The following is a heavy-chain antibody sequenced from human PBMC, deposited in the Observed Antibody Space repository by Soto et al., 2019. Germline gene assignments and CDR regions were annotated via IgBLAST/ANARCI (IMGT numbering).Heavy chain of an antibody. Sequence: WGTLSLTCTVSGGSISSYYWSWIRLPPGKRLEWIGNINYSGSSNYNLSLRRRVIISADETKNQSPLRQSTVTTAETTTYYCGKVLMFQGTYYFGFWGHGTLVTVSS. D-gene: IGHD3-9*01. CDR3: GKVLMFQGTYYFGF. V-gene: IGHV4-59*01. CDR2: INYSGSS. J-gene: IGHJ4*01. CDR1: GGSISSYY.